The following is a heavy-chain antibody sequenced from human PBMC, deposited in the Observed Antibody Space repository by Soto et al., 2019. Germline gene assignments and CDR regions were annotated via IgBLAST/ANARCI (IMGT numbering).Heavy chain of an antibody. CDR3: ARRYSRWFNFDY. CDR2: IYYSGST. V-gene: IGHV4-39*01. CDR1: GGSISSSSYY. Sequence: SETLSLTCTVSGGSISSSSYYWGWIRQPPGKGLEWIGSIYYSGSTYYNPSLKSRVTISVDTSKNQFSLKLSSVTAADTAVYYCARRYSRWFNFDYWGQGTLVTVSS. D-gene: IGHD6-13*01. J-gene: IGHJ4*02.